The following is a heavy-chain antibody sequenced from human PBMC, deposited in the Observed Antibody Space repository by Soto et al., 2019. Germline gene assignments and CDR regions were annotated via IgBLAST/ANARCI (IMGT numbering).Heavy chain of an antibody. CDR3: AKDLLGPGRAYGMDV. D-gene: IGHD7-27*01. CDR2: ISYDGSNK. V-gene: IGHV3-30*18. CDR1: GFTFSSYG. J-gene: IGHJ6*02. Sequence: QVPLVESGGGVVQPGRSLRLSCAASGFTFSSYGMHWVRQAPGKGLEWVAVISYDGSNKYYADSVKGRFTISRDNSKNTLYRQMNSLRAEDTAVYYCAKDLLGPGRAYGMDVWGQGTTVTVSS.